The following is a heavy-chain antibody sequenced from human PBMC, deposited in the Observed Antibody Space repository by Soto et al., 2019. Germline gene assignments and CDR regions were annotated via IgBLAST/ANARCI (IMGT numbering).Heavy chain of an antibody. V-gene: IGHV3-30-3*01. Sequence: PGGSLRLSCAASGFTFSSYAMHWVRQAPGKGLEWVAVISYDGSNKYYADSVKGRFTISRDNSKNTLYLQMNSLRAEDTAVYYCARDGLLEWLPAEYYFDYWGQGTLVTVSS. D-gene: IGHD3-3*01. CDR1: GFTFSSYA. J-gene: IGHJ4*02. CDR3: ARDGLLEWLPAEYYFDY. CDR2: ISYDGSNK.